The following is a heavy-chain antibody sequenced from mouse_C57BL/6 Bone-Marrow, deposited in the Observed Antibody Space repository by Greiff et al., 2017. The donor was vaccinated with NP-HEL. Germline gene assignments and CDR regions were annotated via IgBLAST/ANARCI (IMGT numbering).Heavy chain of an antibody. Sequence: VQLQQPGAELVRPGSSVKLSCKASGYTFTSYWMDWVKQRPGQGLEWIGNIYPSDSETHYNQKFKDKATLTVDKSSSTAYMQLSSLTSEDSAVYYCARGAYGNYGAYWGQGTLVTVSA. D-gene: IGHD2-10*02. CDR3: ARGAYGNYGAY. V-gene: IGHV1-61*01. J-gene: IGHJ3*01. CDR1: GYTFTSYW. CDR2: IYPSDSET.